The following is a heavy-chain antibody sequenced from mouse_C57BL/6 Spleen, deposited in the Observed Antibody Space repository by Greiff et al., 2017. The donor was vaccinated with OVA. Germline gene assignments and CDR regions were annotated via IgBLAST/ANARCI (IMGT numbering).Heavy chain of an antibody. Sequence: EVQLQQSGPELVKPGASVKISCKASGYTFTDYYMNWVKQSHGKSLEWIGDINPNNGGTSYNQKFKGKATLTVDKSSITAYMELRSLTSEDSAVYYCTITGYSTYVVWGQGTTLTVSS. CDR2: INPNNGGT. D-gene: IGHD2-5*01. CDR1: GYTFTDYY. CDR3: TITGYSTYVV. J-gene: IGHJ2*01. V-gene: IGHV1-26*01.